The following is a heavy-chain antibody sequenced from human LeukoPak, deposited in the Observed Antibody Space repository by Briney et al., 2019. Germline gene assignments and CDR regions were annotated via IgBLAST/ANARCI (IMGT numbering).Heavy chain of an antibody. D-gene: IGHD2-2*01. V-gene: IGHV3-23*01. CDR1: GFTFSSYA. CDR3: AKDHCSSTSCYETPPPHFDY. CDR2: ISGSGGST. J-gene: IGHJ4*02. Sequence: PGGSLRLSCAASGFTFSSYAMSWFRQAPGKGLEWVSAISGSGGSTYYADSVKGRFTISRDNSKNTLYLQMNSLRAEDTAVYYCAKDHCSSTSCYETPPPHFDYWGQGTLVTVSS.